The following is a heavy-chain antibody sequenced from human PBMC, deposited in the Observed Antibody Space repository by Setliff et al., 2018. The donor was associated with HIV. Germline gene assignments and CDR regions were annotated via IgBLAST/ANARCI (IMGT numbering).Heavy chain of an antibody. D-gene: IGHD6-19*01. Sequence: SVKVSCKAAGGTLRRYGISWVRQAPGQGLEWMGGHIPMFGTARYAQNFQGRVTITADESTSTAYMELSSLRSEDTAVYYCARDGLLVAGIRFDYWGQGTLVTVSS. V-gene: IGHV1-69*13. CDR3: ARDGLLVAGIRFDY. J-gene: IGHJ4*02. CDR1: GGTLRRYG. CDR2: HIPMFGTA.